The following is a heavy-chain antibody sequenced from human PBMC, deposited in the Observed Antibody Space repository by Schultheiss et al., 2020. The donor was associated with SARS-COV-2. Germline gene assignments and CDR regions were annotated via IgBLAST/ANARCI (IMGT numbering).Heavy chain of an antibody. J-gene: IGHJ4*02. Sequence: SETLSLTCTVSGGSISSSSYYWGWIRQPPGKGLEWIGSIYYSGSTYYNPSLKSRVTISVDTSKNQFSLKLSSVTAADTAVYYCARVGSSGWGFDYWGQGTLVTVSS. V-gene: IGHV4-39*01. CDR1: GGSISSSSYY. CDR3: ARVGSSGWGFDY. CDR2: IYYSGST. D-gene: IGHD6-19*01.